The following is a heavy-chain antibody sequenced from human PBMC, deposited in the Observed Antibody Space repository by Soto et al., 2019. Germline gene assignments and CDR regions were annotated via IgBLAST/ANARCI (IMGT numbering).Heavy chain of an antibody. CDR2: ISSSSSTI. D-gene: IGHD3-9*01. Sequence: EVQLVESGGGLVQPGGSLRLSCAASGFTFSSYSMNWVRQAPGKGLEWVSYISSSSSTIYYADSVKGRFNISRDNAKNSLYLQMNSLRAEDTAVYYCARDRSYYDMLTGEYYYYYGMEVWGQGTTVTVSS. CDR3: ARDRSYYDMLTGEYYYYYGMEV. V-gene: IGHV3-48*01. CDR1: GFTFSSYS. J-gene: IGHJ6*01.